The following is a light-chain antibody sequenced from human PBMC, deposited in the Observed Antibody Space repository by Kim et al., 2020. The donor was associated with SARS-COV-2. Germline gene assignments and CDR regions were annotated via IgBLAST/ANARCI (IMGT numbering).Light chain of an antibody. J-gene: IGKJ2*01. V-gene: IGKV3-15*01. Sequence: EIVMTQSPATLSVSPGERATLSCRASQSVGTNLAWYQQRPGQAPRLLIYGASTRAAVIPARFSGSGSETEFTLTISSLQSGDIAIYYCQQYSDWPRTFGQGTKLEI. CDR1: QSVGTN. CDR2: GAS. CDR3: QQYSDWPRT.